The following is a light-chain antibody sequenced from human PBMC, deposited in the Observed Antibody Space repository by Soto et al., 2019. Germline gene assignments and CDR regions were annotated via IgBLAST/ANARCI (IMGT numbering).Light chain of an antibody. CDR2: KAS. J-gene: IGKJ1*01. CDR1: QNIGNW. Sequence: DIQMTQSPSTLPASVGDRVTITCRASQNIGNWLAWYQQKPGKVPKLLIYKASSLESGVPSRFSGSGSGTEFTLTISRLQPDDFATYYCQQCHFYWTFGQGTKVEIK. CDR3: QQCHFYWT. V-gene: IGKV1-5*03.